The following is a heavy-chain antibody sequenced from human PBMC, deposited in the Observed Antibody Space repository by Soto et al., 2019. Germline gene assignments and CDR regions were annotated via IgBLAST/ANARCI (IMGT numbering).Heavy chain of an antibody. Sequence: SETLSLTCTVSGGSISSYYWSWIRQPPGKGLEWIGYIYYSGSTNYNPSLKGRVTISVDTSKNQFSLKLSSVTAADTAVYYCARVFPGDYRDYYYYYMDVWGKGTTVTVSS. CDR2: IYYSGST. D-gene: IGHD3-16*01. CDR1: GGSISSYY. CDR3: ARVFPGDYRDYYYYYMDV. V-gene: IGHV4-59*01. J-gene: IGHJ6*03.